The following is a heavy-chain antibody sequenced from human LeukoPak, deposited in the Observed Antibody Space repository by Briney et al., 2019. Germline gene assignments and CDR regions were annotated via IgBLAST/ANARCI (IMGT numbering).Heavy chain of an antibody. Sequence: PGGSLRLSCAASGFTLSGSAMHWVRQASGKGLEWVGRIRSKANSYATAYAASVKGRFTISRDDSKNTAYLQMNSLETEDTAVYYCTRPYGDIDYWGQGTLVTVSS. CDR3: TRPYGDIDY. CDR2: IRSKANSYAT. CDR1: GFTLSGSA. J-gene: IGHJ4*02. V-gene: IGHV3-73*01. D-gene: IGHD4-17*01.